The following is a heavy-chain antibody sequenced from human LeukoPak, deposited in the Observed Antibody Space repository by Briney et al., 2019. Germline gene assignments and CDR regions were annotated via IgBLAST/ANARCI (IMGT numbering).Heavy chain of an antibody. J-gene: IGHJ4*02. Sequence: SETLSLTCTVSGGSISSSSYYWGWIRQPPGKGLEWIGSIYYSGSTYYNPSLKGRVTISVDTSKNQFSLKLSSVTAADTAVYYCARQILIAARPSWSDYWGQGTLVTVSS. CDR3: ARQILIAARPSWSDY. D-gene: IGHD6-6*01. CDR1: GGSISSSSYY. V-gene: IGHV4-39*01. CDR2: IYYSGST.